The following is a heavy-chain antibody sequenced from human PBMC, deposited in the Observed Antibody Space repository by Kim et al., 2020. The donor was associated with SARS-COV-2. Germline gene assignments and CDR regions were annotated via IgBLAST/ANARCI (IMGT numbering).Heavy chain of an antibody. CDR1: GFTFSNAW. J-gene: IGHJ4*02. CDR3: TRYYYGSGSYYPSPLKMDY. CDR2: IKSKTDGGTT. Sequence: GGSLRLSCAASGFTFSNAWMSWVRQAPGKGLEWVGRIKSKTDGGTTDYAAPVKGRFTISRDDSKNTLYLQMNSLKTEDTAVYYCTRYYYGSGSYYPSPLKMDYWGQGTLVTVSS. D-gene: IGHD3-10*01. V-gene: IGHV3-15*01.